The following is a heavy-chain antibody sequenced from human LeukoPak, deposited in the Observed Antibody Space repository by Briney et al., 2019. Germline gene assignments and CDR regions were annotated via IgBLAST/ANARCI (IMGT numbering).Heavy chain of an antibody. CDR1: GGSISSGDYY. CDR3: ARGSVDTAMVTEGFDY. D-gene: IGHD5-18*01. V-gene: IGHV4-30-4*01. J-gene: IGHJ4*02. Sequence: PPQTLSLTCTVSGGSISSGDYYWSWIRQPPGKGLEWIGYIYYSGSTYYNPSLKSRVTISVDTSKNQFSLKLSSVTAADTAVYYCARGSVDTAMVTEGFDYWGQGTLVTVSS. CDR2: IYYSGST.